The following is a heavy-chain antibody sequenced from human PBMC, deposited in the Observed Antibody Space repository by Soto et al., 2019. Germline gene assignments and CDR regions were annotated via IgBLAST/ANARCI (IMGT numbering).Heavy chain of an antibody. CDR2: MYHSGRS. CDR3: ARISTHEYDISDYYSPTYYFDS. V-gene: IGHV4-38-2*01. CDR1: GYSISSGYY. D-gene: IGHD3-22*01. Sequence: TSETLSLTCDVSGYSISSGYYWGWIRQPPGKGLEWIGSMYHSGRSQYAPSLKSRVTISVDTSRNQFSLRLTSVTAADTAVYYCARISTHEYDISDYYSPTYYFDSWSQGSLVTVSS. J-gene: IGHJ4*02.